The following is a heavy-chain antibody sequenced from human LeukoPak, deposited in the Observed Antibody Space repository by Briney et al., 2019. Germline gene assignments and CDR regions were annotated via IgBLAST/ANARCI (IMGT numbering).Heavy chain of an antibody. V-gene: IGHV4-39*07. J-gene: IGHJ4*02. CDR1: GGSISSSSYY. Sequence: SETLSLTCTVSGGSISSSSYYWGWIRQPPGKGPEWIGSIYYSGSTYYNPSLKSRVTISVDTSKNQFSLKLSSVTAADTAVYYCARTIFGVVITLFDYWGQGTLVTVSS. CDR3: ARTIFGVVITLFDY. D-gene: IGHD3-3*01. CDR2: IYYSGST.